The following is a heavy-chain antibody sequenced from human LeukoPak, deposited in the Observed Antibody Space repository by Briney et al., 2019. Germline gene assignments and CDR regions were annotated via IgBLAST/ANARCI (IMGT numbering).Heavy chain of an antibody. CDR3: ARGSRGHGYRLEFDY. D-gene: IGHD3-16*02. CDR2: INHSGST. CDR1: GGSFSGYY. Sequence: SETLSLTCAVYGGSFSGYYWSWIRQPPGKGLEWIGEINHSGSTNYNPSLKSRVTISVDTSKNQFSLKLSSVTAADTAVYYCARGSRGHGYRLEFDYWGQGTLVTVSS. V-gene: IGHV4-34*01. J-gene: IGHJ4*02.